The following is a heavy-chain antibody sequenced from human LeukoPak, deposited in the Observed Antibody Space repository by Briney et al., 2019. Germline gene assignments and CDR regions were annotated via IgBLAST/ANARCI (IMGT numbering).Heavy chain of an antibody. V-gene: IGHV1-8*03. CDR2: MNPNSGNT. D-gene: IGHD2-2*01. Sequence: ASVKVSCKASGYTFTSYDINWVRQATGQGLEWMGWMNPNSGNTGYAQKFQGRVTITRNTSISTAYMELNSLRSEDTAVYYCARGLRYQLLSGKRRYNWFDPWGQGTLVTVSS. CDR3: ARGLRYQLLSGKRRYNWFDP. J-gene: IGHJ5*02. CDR1: GYTFTSYD.